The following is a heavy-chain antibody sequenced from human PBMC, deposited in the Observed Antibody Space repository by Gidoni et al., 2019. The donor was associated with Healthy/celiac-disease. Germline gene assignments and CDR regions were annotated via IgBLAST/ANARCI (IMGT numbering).Heavy chain of an antibody. CDR1: GGSFGGYY. CDR2: INHSGST. V-gene: IGHV4-34*01. D-gene: IGHD2-15*01. CDR3: ARVLGYCSGGSCYSRSYYYGMDV. Sequence: QVQLQQWGAGLLKPSETLSLTCAVHGGSFGGYYWTWTRQPPGKGLEWIGEINHSGSTNYNPSLKSRVTISVDTSKNQFSLKLSSVTAADTAVYYCARVLGYCSGGSCYSRSYYYGMDVWGQGTTVTVSS. J-gene: IGHJ6*02.